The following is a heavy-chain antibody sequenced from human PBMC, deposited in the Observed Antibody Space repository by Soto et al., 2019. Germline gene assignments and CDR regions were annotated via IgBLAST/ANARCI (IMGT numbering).Heavy chain of an antibody. D-gene: IGHD6-13*01. CDR1: GYTFTSYY. CDR3: ARVINHSSPGEGGEYGMDV. J-gene: IGHJ6*02. CDR2: INPSGGSA. V-gene: IGHV1-46*01. Sequence: ASVKVSCKASGYTFTSYYMHWVRQAPGQGLEWMGIINPSGGSASYAQKFQGRVTMTRDTSTSTVYMELSSLRSGDTAVYYCARVINHSSPGEGGEYGMDVWGQGTTVTVSS.